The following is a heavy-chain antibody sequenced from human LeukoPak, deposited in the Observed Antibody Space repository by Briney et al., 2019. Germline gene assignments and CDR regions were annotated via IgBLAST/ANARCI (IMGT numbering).Heavy chain of an antibody. D-gene: IGHD2-15*01. CDR1: GFTFSSYG. V-gene: IGHV3-30*18. J-gene: IGHJ4*02. CDR3: AKDRGVVYFDY. Sequence: PGRSLRLSCAASGFTFSSYGMHWVRQAPGKGLEWVAVKSYDGSNKYYADSVKGRFTISRDNSKNTLYLQMNSLRAEDTAVYYCAKDRGVVYFDYWGQGTLVTVSS. CDR2: KSYDGSNK.